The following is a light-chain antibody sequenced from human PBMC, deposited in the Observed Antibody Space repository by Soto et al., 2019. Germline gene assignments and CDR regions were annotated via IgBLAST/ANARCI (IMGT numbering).Light chain of an antibody. V-gene: IGLV2-14*01. Sequence: QSVLTQPASVSGSPGQSITIYCTGNSSDVGGYNYVSWYQQHPGKAPKLMIYDVSNRPSGVSNRFSGSKSGNTASLTISGLQAEDEAAYYCSSYTSSSTLYVFGTGTKLTVL. CDR1: SSDVGGYNY. CDR2: DVS. J-gene: IGLJ1*01. CDR3: SSYTSSSTLYV.